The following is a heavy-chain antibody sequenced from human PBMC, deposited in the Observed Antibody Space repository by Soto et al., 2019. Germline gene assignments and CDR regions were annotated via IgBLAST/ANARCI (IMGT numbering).Heavy chain of an antibody. V-gene: IGHV1-58*02. Sequence: SVKVSCKASGFTFTSSAMQWVRQPPGQRLEWIGWIVAGSGNTNYAQKFQERVTITTDTSTSTAYMELRSLRSDDTAVYYCAREEGSGMDVWGQGTTVTVSS. CDR1: GFTFTSSA. D-gene: IGHD2-15*01. J-gene: IGHJ6*02. CDR3: AREEGSGMDV. CDR2: IVAGSGNT.